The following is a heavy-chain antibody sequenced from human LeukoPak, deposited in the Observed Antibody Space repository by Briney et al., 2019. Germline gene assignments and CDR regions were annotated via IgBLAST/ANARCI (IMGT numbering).Heavy chain of an antibody. Sequence: ASVKVSCKASGGTFSSYAISWVRQAPGQGLEWMGGIIPIFGTANYAQKFQGRVTITADESTSTAYMELSSLRSEGTAVYYCAGDQYSSPYGAGYWGQGTLVTVSS. V-gene: IGHV1-69*13. CDR3: AGDQYSSPYGAGY. CDR1: GGTFSSYA. J-gene: IGHJ4*02. CDR2: IIPIFGTA. D-gene: IGHD6-6*01.